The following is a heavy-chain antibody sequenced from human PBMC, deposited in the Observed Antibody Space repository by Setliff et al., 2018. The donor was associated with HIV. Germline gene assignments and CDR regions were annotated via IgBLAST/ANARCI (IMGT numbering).Heavy chain of an antibody. J-gene: IGHJ5*02. D-gene: IGHD3-10*01. Sequence: SVKVSCKASGDTFSNYAINWVRQAPGQGLEWMGGFIPILGIANSVHKFQGRLTITADKFTRTVYMELRSLRSEDTAVYYCASQRSYYGSGNYIPFDPWGQGTLVTVSS. CDR2: FIPILGIA. CDR3: ASQRSYYGSGNYIPFDP. CDR1: GDTFSNYA. V-gene: IGHV1-69*10.